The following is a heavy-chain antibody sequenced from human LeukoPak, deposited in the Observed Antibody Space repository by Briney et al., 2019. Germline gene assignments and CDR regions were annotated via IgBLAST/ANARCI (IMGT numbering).Heavy chain of an antibody. Sequence: GESLKISCKGSGYSFTSYWIGWVRQMPGKGLEWMGIIYPGDSDTRYSPSFQGQVTISADKSIGTAYLQWSSLKASDTAMYYCATLWLDSSSWGSAEYFQHWGQGTLVTVSS. J-gene: IGHJ1*01. V-gene: IGHV5-51*01. D-gene: IGHD6-13*01. CDR1: GYSFTSYW. CDR3: ATLWLDSSSWGSAEYFQH. CDR2: IYPGDSDT.